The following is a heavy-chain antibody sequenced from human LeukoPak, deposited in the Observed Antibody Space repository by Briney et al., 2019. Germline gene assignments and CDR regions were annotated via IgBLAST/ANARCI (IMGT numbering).Heavy chain of an antibody. D-gene: IGHD6-19*01. Sequence: PSETLSLTCTVSGGSITSYYWSWIRQPPGDGLEWIGYIYYTGTTKYNPSLESRVTISVDTSKDQFSLRLTSVTAADTAMYYCAGHSSGIAVAGTKFDYWGQGILVTVSS. J-gene: IGHJ4*02. CDR1: GGSITSYY. V-gene: IGHV4-59*08. CDR2: IYYTGTT. CDR3: AGHSSGIAVAGTKFDY.